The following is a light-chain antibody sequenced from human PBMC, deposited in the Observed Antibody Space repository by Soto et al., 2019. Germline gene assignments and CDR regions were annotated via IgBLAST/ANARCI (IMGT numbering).Light chain of an antibody. V-gene: IGKV3-11*01. CDR2: DAS. CDR1: QSVSSY. CDR3: QQRSNWPLT. J-gene: IGKJ3*01. Sequence: EIVLTQSPATLYLSTGERATLSCRASQSVSSYLAWYQQRPGQAPRLLIFDASNRATGIPARFSGSGSGTDFTLTISSLEPEDFAVYYCQQRSNWPLTFGPGTKVDIK.